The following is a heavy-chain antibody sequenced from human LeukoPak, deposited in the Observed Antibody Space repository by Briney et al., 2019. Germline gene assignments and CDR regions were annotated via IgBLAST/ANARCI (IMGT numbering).Heavy chain of an antibody. D-gene: IGHD2-2*01. CDR1: GFTFSTYG. V-gene: IGHV3-33*01. CDR2: IWYDGSNK. J-gene: IGHJ4*02. CDR3: ARGPAAIDY. Sequence: GGSLRLSCTASGFTFSTYGMHWLRQAPGKGLEWVAVIWYDGSNKYYADSVKGRFTNSRDNSKNTLYLQMNSLRAEDTAVYYCARGPAAIDYWGQGTLVTVSS.